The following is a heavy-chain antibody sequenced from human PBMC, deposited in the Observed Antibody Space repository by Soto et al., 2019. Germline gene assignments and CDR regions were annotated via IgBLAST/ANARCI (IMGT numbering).Heavy chain of an antibody. CDR1: GFTFSNYW. V-gene: IGHV3-7*05. CDR2: IKGDGSDQ. Sequence: EVHLVESGGDLVQPGGSLRLSCEASGFTFSNYWMTWVRQAPGKGLEWVANIKGDGSDQHYVDSVKGRFTISRDNAKNSLYLQMSSLRSEDTAVYYCARWTSSERLACWGRGTLVTVSS. D-gene: IGHD6-6*01. J-gene: IGHJ1*01. CDR3: ARWTSSERLAC.